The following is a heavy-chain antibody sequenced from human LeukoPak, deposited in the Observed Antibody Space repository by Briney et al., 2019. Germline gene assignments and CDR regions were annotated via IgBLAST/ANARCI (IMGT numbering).Heavy chain of an antibody. D-gene: IGHD6-19*01. CDR2: IYYSGST. CDR1: GGSISSYY. J-gene: IGHJ4*02. Sequence: SETLSLTCTVSGGSISSYYWSWIRQPPGKGLEWIGYIYYSGSTNYNPSLKSRVTISVDTSKNQFSLKLSSVTAADTAVYYCANGAQWLAFDSWGQGTLVTVSS. CDR3: ANGAQWLAFDS. V-gene: IGHV4-59*01.